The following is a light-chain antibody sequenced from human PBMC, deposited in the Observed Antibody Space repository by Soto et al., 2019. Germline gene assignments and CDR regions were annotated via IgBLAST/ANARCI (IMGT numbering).Light chain of an antibody. Sequence: DIVLTQSPGTLSLSPGERATLSCRASQSLISTYLAWYQQKPGRAPRLLIHGASIRATGIPDRFSGSGSGTDVPLTISRLEPEDFAVYHWQQYASSPRTVGQGTKVEIK. CDR2: GAS. CDR1: QSLISTY. V-gene: IGKV3-20*01. CDR3: QQYASSPRT. J-gene: IGKJ1*01.